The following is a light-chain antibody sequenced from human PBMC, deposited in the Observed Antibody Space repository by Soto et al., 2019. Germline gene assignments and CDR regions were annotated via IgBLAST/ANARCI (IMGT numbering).Light chain of an antibody. J-gene: IGKJ1*01. CDR3: QQYGSSPRT. CDR2: GAS. Sequence: EIVLTQSPGTLSLSPVESATLSCRASQSVSSTYLAWYQQKPGQAPRLLIYGASSRATGIPDRFSGSGSGTDFTLTISRLEPEDFAVFYCQQYGSSPRTFGQGTKVDIK. CDR1: QSVSSTY. V-gene: IGKV3-20*01.